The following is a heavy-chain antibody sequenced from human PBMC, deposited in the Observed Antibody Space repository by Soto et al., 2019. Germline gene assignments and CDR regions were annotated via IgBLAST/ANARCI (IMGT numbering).Heavy chain of an antibody. CDR3: ATSPRGMAVFDI. CDR2: LDPEDGET. Sequence: QVQLVQSGAEVKKLGASVKVSCKVSGYTLSELSMHWVRKAPGKGLEWVGGLDPEDGETIYAQKFQGRVTMTEDTSTDTAYMELSSLRSEDTAVYYCATSPRGMAVFDIWGQGTMVTVSS. CDR1: GYTLSELS. V-gene: IGHV1-24*01. D-gene: IGHD6-19*01. J-gene: IGHJ3*02.